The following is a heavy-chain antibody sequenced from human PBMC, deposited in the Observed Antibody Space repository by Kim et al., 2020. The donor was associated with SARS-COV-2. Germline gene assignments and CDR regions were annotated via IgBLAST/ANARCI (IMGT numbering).Heavy chain of an antibody. D-gene: IGHD3-10*01. Sequence: GGSLRLSCAASGFTFSSYSMNWVRQAPGKGLEWVSSISSSSSYIYYADSVKGRFTISRDNAKNSLYLQMNSLRAEDTAVYYCARDKGPYYYGSGSTKNYYYYGMDVWGQGTTVTVSS. CDR1: GFTFSSYS. V-gene: IGHV3-21*01. J-gene: IGHJ6*02. CDR3: ARDKGPYYYGSGSTKNYYYYGMDV. CDR2: ISSSSSYI.